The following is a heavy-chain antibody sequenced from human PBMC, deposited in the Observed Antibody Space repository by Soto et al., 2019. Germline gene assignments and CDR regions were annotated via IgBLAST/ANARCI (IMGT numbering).Heavy chain of an antibody. CDR2: VSIGGST. J-gene: IGHJ4*02. Sequence: GGSLRLSCAASGFTFSSYAMGWVRQGPGKGLEWVAVVSIGGSTHYADSVRGRFTISRDNSKNTLSLQMNSLTAEDTAVYYCARDDAGTLDYWGQGTLVTVSS. CDR1: GFTFSSYA. V-gene: IGHV3-23*01. CDR3: ARDDAGTLDY. D-gene: IGHD1-7*01.